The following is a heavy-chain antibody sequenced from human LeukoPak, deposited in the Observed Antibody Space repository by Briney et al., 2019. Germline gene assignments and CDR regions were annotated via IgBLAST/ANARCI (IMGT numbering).Heavy chain of an antibody. D-gene: IGHD6-19*01. Sequence: ASVKVSCKASGYTFTSYGISWVQQAPGQGLEWMGWISAYNGNTNYAQKLQGRVTMTTDTSTSTAYMELRSLRSDDTAVYYCARDRAFIAVAGTLYFDYWGQGTLVTVSS. CDR1: GYTFTSYG. CDR3: ARDRAFIAVAGTLYFDY. V-gene: IGHV1-18*01. J-gene: IGHJ4*02. CDR2: ISAYNGNT.